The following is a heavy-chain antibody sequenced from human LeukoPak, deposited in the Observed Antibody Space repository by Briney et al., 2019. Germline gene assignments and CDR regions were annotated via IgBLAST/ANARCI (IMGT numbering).Heavy chain of an antibody. V-gene: IGHV4-31*03. CDR3: ARGGSGYDSGWFDP. D-gene: IGHD5-12*01. Sequence: SETLSLTCTVSGGSISPYFWSWIRQHPGKGLEWIGYIYYSGSTYYNPSLKSRVTISVDTSKNQFSLKLSSVTAADTAVYYCARGGSGYDSGWFDPWGQGTLVTVPS. CDR2: IYYSGST. J-gene: IGHJ5*02. CDR1: GGSISPYF.